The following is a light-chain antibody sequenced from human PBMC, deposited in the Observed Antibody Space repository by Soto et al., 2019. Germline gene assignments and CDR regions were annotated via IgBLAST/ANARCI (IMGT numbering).Light chain of an antibody. Sequence: EMVMTQSPATLSVSPGERATLSCRASQSVSSNLAWYQQKPGQAPRLLIYGASTRATGVPDRFSGSGSGTEFTLTVSSLQSEDFAVYYCQQSDNWPLTFGGGTKVDIK. J-gene: IGKJ4*01. CDR1: QSVSSN. CDR2: GAS. CDR3: QQSDNWPLT. V-gene: IGKV3-15*01.